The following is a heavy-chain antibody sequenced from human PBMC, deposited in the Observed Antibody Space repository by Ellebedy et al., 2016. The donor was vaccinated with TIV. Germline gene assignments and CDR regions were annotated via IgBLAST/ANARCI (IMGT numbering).Heavy chain of an antibody. Sequence: AASVKVSCKSSGYNFTDYYIHLVRQAPGQGLEWMAWINPNSGGTNYAQKFQGRVTVTRDTSTSTAFLELSRLRSDDTAVYYCTRDLTNIVSGDYWGQGTLVTVSS. CDR2: INPNSGGT. J-gene: IGHJ4*02. D-gene: IGHD5/OR15-5a*01. CDR1: GYNFTDYY. CDR3: TRDLTNIVSGDY. V-gene: IGHV1-2*02.